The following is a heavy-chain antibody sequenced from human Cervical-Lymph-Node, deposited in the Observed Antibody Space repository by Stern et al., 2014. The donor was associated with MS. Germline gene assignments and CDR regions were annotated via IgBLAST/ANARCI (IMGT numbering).Heavy chain of an antibody. Sequence: VQLVQSGAEVKKPGSSVKVSCKAFGGTFNSYAISWVRQAPGPGLEWMGGIIPLFGTANYAQKYRGRVTITADKSTSTFYMELRSLRSEDTAVYYCASDIAVTGISPWGQGTLVTVSS. CDR1: GGTFNSYA. CDR2: IIPLFGTA. D-gene: IGHD6-19*01. CDR3: ASDIAVTGISP. V-gene: IGHV1-69*06. J-gene: IGHJ5*02.